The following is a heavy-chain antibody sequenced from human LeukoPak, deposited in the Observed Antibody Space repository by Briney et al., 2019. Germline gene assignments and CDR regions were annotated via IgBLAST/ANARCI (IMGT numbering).Heavy chain of an antibody. CDR3: ARDHCVSSGCYEDYYYGMDV. Sequence: GASVKASCKASGYTFTGYYIQWVRQAPGQGLEWMGWINPNSGGTNYAQKFQGRVTMTRDTSISTAYMALSRLRSDDTAVYFCARDHCVSSGCYEDYYYGMDVWGRGTTVTVSS. D-gene: IGHD2-2*01. CDR2: INPNSGGT. CDR1: GYTFTGYY. V-gene: IGHV1-2*02. J-gene: IGHJ6*02.